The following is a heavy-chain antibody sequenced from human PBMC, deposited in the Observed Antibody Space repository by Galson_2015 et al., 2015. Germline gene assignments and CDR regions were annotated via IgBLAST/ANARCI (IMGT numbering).Heavy chain of an antibody. D-gene: IGHD6-19*01. V-gene: IGHV1-2*06. CDR3: ARVIAVAVGYYVDY. J-gene: IGHJ4*02. CDR1: GYTFTGYY. Sequence: SVKVSCKASGYTFTGYYMHWVRQAPGQGLEWMGRINPNSGGTNYAQKVQGRVTMTRDTSISTAYMELSWLRSDDTAVYYCARVIAVAVGYYVDYWGQGTLVTVAS. CDR2: INPNSGGT.